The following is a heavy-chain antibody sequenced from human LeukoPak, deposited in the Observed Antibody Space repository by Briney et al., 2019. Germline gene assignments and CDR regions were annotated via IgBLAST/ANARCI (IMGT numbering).Heavy chain of an antibody. D-gene: IGHD5-24*01. V-gene: IGHV1-24*01. Sequence: GASVKVSCKVSGYTLTELSMHWVRQAPGKGLEWMGGFDPEDGETIYAQKFQGRVTMTEDTSTDAAYMELSSLRSEDTAVYYCATVQDGYNSNYFDYWGQGALVTVSS. CDR3: ATVQDGYNSNYFDY. CDR2: FDPEDGET. J-gene: IGHJ4*02. CDR1: GYTLTELS.